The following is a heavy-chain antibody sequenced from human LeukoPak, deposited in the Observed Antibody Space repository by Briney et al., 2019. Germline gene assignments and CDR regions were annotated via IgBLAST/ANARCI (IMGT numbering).Heavy chain of an antibody. CDR2: IYYSGTT. Sequence: SETLSLTCTVSSGSINSVNYYGGWVRQPPGKGVERNGSIYYSGTTHYNPSRKSRVTITVDTSTNQSSRKLSSVTAADTGFFYCAKHDMGSSYIHGLGCWGQGTLVTASS. CDR1: SGSINSVNYY. D-gene: IGHD3-10*01. CDR3: AKHDMGSSYIHGLGC. J-gene: IGHJ4*02. V-gene: IGHV4-39*01.